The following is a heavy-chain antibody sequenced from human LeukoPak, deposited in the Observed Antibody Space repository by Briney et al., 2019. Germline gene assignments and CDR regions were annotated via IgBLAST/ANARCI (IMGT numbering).Heavy chain of an antibody. J-gene: IGHJ4*02. V-gene: IGHV3-30*02. D-gene: IGHD3-22*01. Sequence: PGGSLRLSCAASGFTFSSYGMHWVRQAPGKGLEGGAFIRYDGSNKYYADSVKGRFTISRDNSKNTLYLQMNSLRAEDTAVYYCAKALRGDYDSSGYKSWGQGTLVTVSS. CDR2: IRYDGSNK. CDR3: AKALRGDYDSSGYKS. CDR1: GFTFSSYG.